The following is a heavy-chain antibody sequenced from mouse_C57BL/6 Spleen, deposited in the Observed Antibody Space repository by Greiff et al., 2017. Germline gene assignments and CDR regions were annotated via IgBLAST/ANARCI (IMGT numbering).Heavy chain of an antibody. J-gene: IGHJ4*01. CDR2: IYPGDGDT. D-gene: IGHD2-5*01. CDR3: ARDDSYYSNYYAMDY. Sequence: VQLQQSGPELVKPGASVKISCKASGYAFSSSWMNWVKQRPGKGLEWIGRIYPGDGDTNYNGKFKGKATLTADKSSSTAYMQLSSLTSEDSAVYFCARDDSYYSNYYAMDYWGQGTSVTVSS. V-gene: IGHV1-82*01. CDR1: GYAFSSSW.